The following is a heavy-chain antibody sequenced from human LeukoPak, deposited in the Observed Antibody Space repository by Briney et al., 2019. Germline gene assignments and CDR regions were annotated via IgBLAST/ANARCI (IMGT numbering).Heavy chain of an antibody. CDR3: ARDTFYSYFDY. Sequence: PSGTLSLTCAVSGGSISSSNWWSWVRQPPGKGLEWIGEIYHSGSTNYNPSLKSRVTISVDTSKNQFSLKLSSVTAADTAVYYCARDTFYSYFDYWGQGTLVTVSS. D-gene: IGHD2/OR15-2a*01. J-gene: IGHJ4*02. CDR1: GGSISSSNW. CDR2: IYHSGST. V-gene: IGHV4-4*02.